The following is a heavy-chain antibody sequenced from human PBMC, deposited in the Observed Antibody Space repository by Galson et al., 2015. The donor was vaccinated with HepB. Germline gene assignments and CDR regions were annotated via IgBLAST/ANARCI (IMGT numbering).Heavy chain of an antibody. CDR2: ISYDGSNK. V-gene: IGHV3-30*18. Sequence: SLRLSCAASGFTFSSYGMHWVRQAPGKGLEWVAVISYDGSNKYYADSVKGRFTISRDNSKNTLYLQMNSLRAEDTAVYYCAKSEWLDYWGQGTLVTVSS. CDR3: AKSEWLDY. J-gene: IGHJ4*02. D-gene: IGHD3-3*01. CDR1: GFTFSSYG.